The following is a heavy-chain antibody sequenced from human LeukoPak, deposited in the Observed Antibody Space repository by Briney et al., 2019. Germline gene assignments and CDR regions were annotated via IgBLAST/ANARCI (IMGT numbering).Heavy chain of an antibody. CDR1: GFTFSNYW. CDR3: AREILTPGKTHDY. V-gene: IGHV3-74*01. CDR2: INDDGSAT. Sequence: GGSLRLSCAASGFTFSNYWMHWVRHVPGKGLVWVSRINDDGSATFYADSVKGRFTISRDNAKNTLFLQINSLRAEDTAVYYCAREILTPGKTHDYWGQGTLVTVSS. J-gene: IGHJ4*02.